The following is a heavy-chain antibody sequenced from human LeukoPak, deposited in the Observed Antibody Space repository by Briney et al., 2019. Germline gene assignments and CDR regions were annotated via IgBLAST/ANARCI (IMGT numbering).Heavy chain of an antibody. CDR1: GGSISSSSYS. V-gene: IGHV4-39*02. J-gene: IGHJ4*02. CDR3: ATPLNYYDSSGYYPRY. Sequence: SETLSLTCTVSGGSISSSSYSWGWIRQPPGKGLEWIGSIYYSGSTYYNPSLKSRVTISVDTSKNHFSLKLRSVTAADTAVYYCATPLNYYDSSGYYPRYWGQGTLVTVS. D-gene: IGHD3-22*01. CDR2: IYYSGST.